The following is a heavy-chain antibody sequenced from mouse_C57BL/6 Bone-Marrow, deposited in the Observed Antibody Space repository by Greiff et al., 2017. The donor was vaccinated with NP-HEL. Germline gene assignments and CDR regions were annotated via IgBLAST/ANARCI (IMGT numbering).Heavy chain of an antibody. CDR3: ARCRSVTTPFFDY. D-gene: IGHD2-12*01. V-gene: IGHV1-69*01. CDR1: GYTFTSYW. CDR2: IDPSDSYT. J-gene: IGHJ2*01. Sequence: QVQLKQPGAELVMPGASVKLSCKASGYTFTSYWMHWVKQRPGQGLEWIGEIDPSDSYTNYNQKFKGKSTLTVDKSSSAAYMHLSSLTSEDSAVYYCARCRSVTTPFFDYWGQGTTLTVSS.